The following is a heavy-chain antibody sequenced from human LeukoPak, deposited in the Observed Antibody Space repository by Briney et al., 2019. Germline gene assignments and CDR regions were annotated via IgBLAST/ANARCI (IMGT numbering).Heavy chain of an antibody. Sequence: GGSLRLSCAASGFTFSGSGMHWVRQAPGKGLEWVTFIRYDGSNKYYTDSVKGRFTISRDNSKNTLYLQMDSLRAEDTAVYYCARGYDFWSGYYSPTRGYFGYWGQGTLVTVSS. CDR2: IRYDGSNK. CDR1: GFTFSGSG. CDR3: ARGYDFWSGYYSPTRGYFGY. D-gene: IGHD3-3*01. J-gene: IGHJ4*02. V-gene: IGHV3-30*02.